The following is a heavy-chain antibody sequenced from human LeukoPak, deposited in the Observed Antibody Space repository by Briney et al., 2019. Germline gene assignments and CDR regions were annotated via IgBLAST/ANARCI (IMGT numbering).Heavy chain of an antibody. CDR1: VYTFTGYY. J-gene: IGHJ4*02. CDR3: ARGKNPIAARPPEGHFDY. CDR2: INPNSGGT. Sequence: ASVKVSCKASVYTFTGYYMHWVQQAPGQGLEWMGWINPNSGGTNYAQRFQGRVTMTRDTSISTAYMELSRLRSDDTAVYYCARGKNPIAARPPEGHFDYWGQGTLVTVSS. V-gene: IGHV1-2*02. D-gene: IGHD6-6*01.